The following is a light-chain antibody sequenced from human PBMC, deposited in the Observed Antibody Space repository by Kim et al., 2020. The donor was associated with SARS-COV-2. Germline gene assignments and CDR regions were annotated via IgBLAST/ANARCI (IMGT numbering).Light chain of an antibody. V-gene: IGKV1-5*03. Sequence: LSASVGDRVTITCRASQSINNWLAWYQQKPGKAPKLLIYKASSLESGVPSRFSGSGSGTEFTLTISSLQPDDFATYYCQQYNSWTFGQGTKVDIK. CDR3: QQYNSWT. J-gene: IGKJ1*01. CDR1: QSINNW. CDR2: KAS.